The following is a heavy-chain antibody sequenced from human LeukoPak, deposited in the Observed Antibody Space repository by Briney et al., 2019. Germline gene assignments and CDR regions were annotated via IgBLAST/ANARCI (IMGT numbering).Heavy chain of an antibody. Sequence: QPGGSLRLSCAASGFTFSSYEMNWVRQAQGKGLEWVSYISSSGSTIYYADSVKGRFTISRDNAKNSLYLQMNSLRAEDTAVYYCAELGITMIGGVWGKGTTVTISS. CDR1: GFTFSSYE. D-gene: IGHD3-10*02. CDR2: ISSSGSTI. CDR3: AELGITMIGGV. V-gene: IGHV3-48*03. J-gene: IGHJ6*04.